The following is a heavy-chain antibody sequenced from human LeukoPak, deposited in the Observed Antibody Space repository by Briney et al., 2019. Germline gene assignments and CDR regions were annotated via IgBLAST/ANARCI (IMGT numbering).Heavy chain of an antibody. CDR3: ARRGGSSSRRSPIDY. J-gene: IGHJ4*02. CDR1: GFTFSDYL. CDR2: IKQDGSQR. D-gene: IGHD6-6*01. V-gene: IGHV3-7*01. Sequence: GGSLRLSCTASGFTFSDYLMSWVRQAPGKGPEWGANIKQDGSQRYYVDSVRGRFTISRDNAKNSLFLQMNGLRAEDTAVYYCARRGGSSSRRSPIDYWGQGTLVTAPS.